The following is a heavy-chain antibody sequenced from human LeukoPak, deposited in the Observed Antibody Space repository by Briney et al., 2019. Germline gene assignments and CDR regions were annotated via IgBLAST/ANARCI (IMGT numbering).Heavy chain of an antibody. CDR3: AKGGTYGGGADY. D-gene: IGHD1-26*01. Sequence: SETLSLTCTVSGGSISSYYWSWLRQPAGKGLEWIGRIYTSGSTNYSPSLNSRVTISLDTSNNQVSLRLSSVTAADTAVYYCAKGGTYGGGADYWGQGTLVTVSS. CDR2: IYTSGST. J-gene: IGHJ4*02. V-gene: IGHV4-4*07. CDR1: GGSISSYY.